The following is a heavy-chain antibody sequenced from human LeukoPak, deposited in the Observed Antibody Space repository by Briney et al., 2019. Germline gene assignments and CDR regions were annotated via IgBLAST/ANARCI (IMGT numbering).Heavy chain of an antibody. CDR1: GGAITSTTYY. D-gene: IGHD1-26*01. CDR3: ARYSGSHYAFDI. CDR2: IYYSGGT. J-gene: IGHJ3*02. V-gene: IGHV4-39*01. Sequence: SETLSLTCTVSGGAITSTTYYWGWIRQPPGKGLEWIGNIYYSGGTFYNSSLKSRLTISVDTSKSQFSLKLTSVPAADTALYYCARYSGSHYAFDIWGQGTMVTMSS.